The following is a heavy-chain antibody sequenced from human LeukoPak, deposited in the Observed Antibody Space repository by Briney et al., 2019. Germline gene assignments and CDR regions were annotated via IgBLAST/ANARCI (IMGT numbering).Heavy chain of an antibody. CDR3: ARDRSYIWFDP. J-gene: IGHJ5*02. CDR1: GGSISSYY. CDR2: FYYSGST. V-gene: IGHV4-59*01. D-gene: IGHD1-26*01. Sequence: SETLSLTCTVSGGSISSYYWSWIRQPPGKGLEWIGYFYYSGSTNYNPSLKSRVTISVDTSKNQFSLKLSSVTAADTAVYYCARDRSYIWFDPWGQGTLVSVSS.